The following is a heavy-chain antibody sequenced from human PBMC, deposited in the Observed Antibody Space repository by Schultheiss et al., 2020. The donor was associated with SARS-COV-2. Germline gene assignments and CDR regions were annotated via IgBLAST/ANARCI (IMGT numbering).Heavy chain of an antibody. CDR3: ASRSGYSSGWSFDY. D-gene: IGHD6-19*01. CDR2: INHSGST. V-gene: IGHV4-34*01. CDR1: GGSFSGYY. J-gene: IGHJ4*02. Sequence: GSLRLSCAVYGGSFSGYYWSWIRQPPGKGLEWIGEINHSGSTNYNPSLKSRVTISVDTSNSQFSLKLTSVTAADTAVYYCASRSGYSSGWSFDYWGQGTLVTVSS.